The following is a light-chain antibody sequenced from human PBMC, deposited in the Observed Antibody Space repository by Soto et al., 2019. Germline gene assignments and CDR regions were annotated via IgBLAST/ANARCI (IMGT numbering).Light chain of an antibody. CDR1: QSISTW. Sequence: DIQMTQSPSTLSASVGDRVTITCRASQSISTWLAWYQQKPGKAPKLQIYKASSLESGVPSRFSGSGSGTEFTLAISSLQPDDFATYYCQQYNTYPLTFGGGTTVEIK. CDR3: QQYNTYPLT. V-gene: IGKV1-5*03. J-gene: IGKJ4*01. CDR2: KAS.